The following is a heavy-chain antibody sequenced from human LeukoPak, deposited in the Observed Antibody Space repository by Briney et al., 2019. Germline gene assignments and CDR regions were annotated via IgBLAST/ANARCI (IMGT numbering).Heavy chain of an antibody. CDR2: IYHSGST. D-gene: IGHD4-17*01. J-gene: IGHJ3*02. CDR1: GYSISSGYY. V-gene: IGHV4-38-2*02. Sequence: SETLSLTCTVSGYSISSGYYWGWIRQPPGKGLEWIGSIYHSGSTYYNPSLKSRVTISVDTSKNQFSLKLSSVTAADTAVYYCARRPRAVTVGTFDIWGQGTMVTVSS. CDR3: ARRPRAVTVGTFDI.